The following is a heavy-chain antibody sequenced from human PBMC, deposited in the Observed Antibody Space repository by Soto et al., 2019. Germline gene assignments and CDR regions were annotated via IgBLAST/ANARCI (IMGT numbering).Heavy chain of an antibody. J-gene: IGHJ4*02. Sequence: QITLKESGPTVLKPTQTLTLTCNVSGFSRTTRAVAVSWIRQPPGKALEWLTLIYWDDDKRYTPSLKSRLTITRDTSKNQVVLTMTNMDPVDTASYYCACLMGAMWCGDWGQGALVTVSS. CDR1: GFSRTTRAVA. CDR3: ACLMGAMWCGD. D-gene: IGHD1-26*01. V-gene: IGHV2-5*02. CDR2: IYWDDDK.